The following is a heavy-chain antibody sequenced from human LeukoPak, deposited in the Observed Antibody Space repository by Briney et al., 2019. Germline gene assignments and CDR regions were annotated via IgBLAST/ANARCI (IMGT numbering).Heavy chain of an antibody. CDR3: AKSRNSGYDFGY. Sequence: PGGSLRLSCTVSGFTVSSDSMSWVRQAPGKGLEWVSFIYSGGSTHYSDSVKGRFTISRDNSKNTLYLQMNSLRAEDTAVYYCAKSRNSGYDFGYWGQGTLVTVSS. D-gene: IGHD5-12*01. J-gene: IGHJ4*02. V-gene: IGHV3-53*01. CDR1: GFTVSSDS. CDR2: IYSGGST.